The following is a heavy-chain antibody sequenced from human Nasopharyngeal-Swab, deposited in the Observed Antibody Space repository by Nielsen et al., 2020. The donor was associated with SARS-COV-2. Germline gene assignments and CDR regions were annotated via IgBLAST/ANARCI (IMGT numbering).Heavy chain of an antibody. J-gene: IGHJ6*03. V-gene: IGHV3-64*01. CDR2: ISSNGSST. D-gene: IGHD6-6*01. CDR3: ARVGKLYSSSPRNYMDV. Sequence: VRQAPGKGLEYVSAISSNGSSTYYANSVKGRFTISRDNSKNTLYLQMGSLRAEDMAVYYCARVGKLYSSSPRNYMDVWGKGTTVTVSS.